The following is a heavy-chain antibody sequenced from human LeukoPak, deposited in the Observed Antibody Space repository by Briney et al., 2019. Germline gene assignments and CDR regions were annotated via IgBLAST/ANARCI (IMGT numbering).Heavy chain of an antibody. CDR1: GGSISSYY. Sequence: SETLSLTCTVSGGSISSYYWSWIRQPAGKGLEWIGRIYTSGSINYNPSLKSRVTISVDTSKNQFSLKLSSVTAADTAVYYCARDPSPFYSGSYLGFDPWGQGTLVTVSS. CDR3: ARDPSPFYSGSYLGFDP. CDR2: IYTSGSI. V-gene: IGHV4-4*07. J-gene: IGHJ5*02. D-gene: IGHD1-26*01.